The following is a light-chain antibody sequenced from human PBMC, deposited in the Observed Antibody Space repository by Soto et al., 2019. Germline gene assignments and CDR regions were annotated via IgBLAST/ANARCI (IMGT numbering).Light chain of an antibody. CDR2: KDT. CDR3: QSADSRGTFVV. J-gene: IGLJ2*01. CDR1: ALPKQY. Sequence: SYELTQPPSVSVSPGQTARITCSGDALPKQYAFWYQQKPGQAPVVMIYKDTERPSGIPERFSGSSSGTTVTLTISGVQAEDEADYYCQSADSRGTFVVFGGGTKLTVL. V-gene: IGLV3-25*03.